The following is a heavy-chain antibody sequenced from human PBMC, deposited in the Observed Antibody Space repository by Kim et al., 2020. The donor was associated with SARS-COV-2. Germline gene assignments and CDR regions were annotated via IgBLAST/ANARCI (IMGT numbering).Heavy chain of an antibody. CDR3: AGGQGLGSSTDSYFGLDV. J-gene: IGHJ6*02. CDR1: GFSFMDYN. CDR2: VSWDGGET. V-gene: IGHV3-43*01. Sequence: GGSLRLSCEASGFSFMDYNIHWVRQPPGKGLEWISVVSWDGGETYYADSVKGRFTISRDNNKNSVYLQMNSLGTEDTALYRCAGGQGLGSSTDSYFGLDVWGRGTPVSVSS. D-gene: IGHD1-26*01.